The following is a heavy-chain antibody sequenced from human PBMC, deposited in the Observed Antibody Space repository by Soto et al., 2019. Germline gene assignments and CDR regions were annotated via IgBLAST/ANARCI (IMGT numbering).Heavy chain of an antibody. Sequence: EVQLVESGGGLVQPGGSLRLSCAASGFTFSSYEMNWVRQAPGKGLEWVSYISSSGSTIYYADSVKGRFTISRDNAKNSLYLQMNSLRAEDTAVYYCAREFLTHFDYWGQGTLVTVSS. CDR2: ISSSGSTI. CDR3: AREFLTHFDY. V-gene: IGHV3-48*03. D-gene: IGHD2-21*01. J-gene: IGHJ4*02. CDR1: GFTFSSYE.